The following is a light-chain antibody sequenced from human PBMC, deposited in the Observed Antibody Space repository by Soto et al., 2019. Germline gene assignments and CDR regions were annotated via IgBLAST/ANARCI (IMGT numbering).Light chain of an antibody. CDR3: QQRVSWPLT. CDR2: DAS. Sequence: EIVLTQSPATLSLSPGERATLSCRASQSVSSYLAWYQQKPGQAPRLLIYDASNRATGIPARFSGSGSGTDFTLTIASLEPEDFAVYYCQQRVSWPLTFDQGTKVEIK. J-gene: IGKJ1*01. CDR1: QSVSSY. V-gene: IGKV3-11*01.